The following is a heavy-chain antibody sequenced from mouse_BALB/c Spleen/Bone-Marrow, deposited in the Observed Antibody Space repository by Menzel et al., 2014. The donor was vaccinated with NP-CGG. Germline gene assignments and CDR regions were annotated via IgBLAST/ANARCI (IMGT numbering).Heavy chain of an antibody. V-gene: IGHV1-7*01. D-gene: IGHD2-1*01. CDR3: AREGIYYGNTWFAY. J-gene: IGHJ3*01. CDR2: INPSTGYT. CDR1: GHTFTTYW. Sequence: VQLQQSGAELAKPGASVKMSCKTSGHTFTTYWIHWVKQRPGQGLEWIGYINPSTGYTEYNQKFKDKATLTADKSSSAAYMQLSSLTSEEFAVYYCAREGIYYGNTWFAYWGQGTLVTVSA.